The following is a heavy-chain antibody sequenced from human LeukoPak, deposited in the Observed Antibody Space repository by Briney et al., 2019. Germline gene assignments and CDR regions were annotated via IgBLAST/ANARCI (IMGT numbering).Heavy chain of an antibody. CDR1: GDSISSSGYY. CDR3: GRALSVTTVTALGY. Sequence: SETLSLTCTVSGDSISSSGYYWGWIRQPPGKGLEWIGSIYYSGSTYYNPSLKSRVTISVDTAKKQFSLNLNSVTAADTAVYYCGRALSVTTVTALGYWGQGTLVTVSS. D-gene: IGHD4-11*01. J-gene: IGHJ4*02. V-gene: IGHV4-39*07. CDR2: IYYSGST.